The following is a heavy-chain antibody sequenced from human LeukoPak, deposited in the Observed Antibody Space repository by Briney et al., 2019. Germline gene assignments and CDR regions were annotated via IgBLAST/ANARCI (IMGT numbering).Heavy chain of an antibody. CDR1: GYTFRDYG. Sequence: ASVKVSCKASGYTFRDYGISWVRQAPGQGLEWMGWISPYNGNTNYAQKLQGRVTMTTDTPTSTAYMELRSLRSDDTAVYCCARSISMVRGAIRDAFDIWGQGTMVTVSS. V-gene: IGHV1-18*01. D-gene: IGHD3-10*01. CDR3: ARSISMVRGAIRDAFDI. CDR2: ISPYNGNT. J-gene: IGHJ3*02.